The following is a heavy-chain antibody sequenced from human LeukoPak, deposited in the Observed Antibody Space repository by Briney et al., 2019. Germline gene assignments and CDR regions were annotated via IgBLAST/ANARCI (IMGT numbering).Heavy chain of an antibody. V-gene: IGHV4-39*01. D-gene: IGHD4-17*01. CDR1: GGSISSSSYY. CDR3: ARRDGDYPIYYFDY. Sequence: SETLSLTCTVSGGSISSSSYYWGWIRQPPGKGLEWIGSIYYSGSTYYNPSLKSRVTISVDTSKNQFSLKLSSVTAADTAVYYCARRDGDYPIYYFDYWGQGTLVTVSS. CDR2: IYYSGST. J-gene: IGHJ4*02.